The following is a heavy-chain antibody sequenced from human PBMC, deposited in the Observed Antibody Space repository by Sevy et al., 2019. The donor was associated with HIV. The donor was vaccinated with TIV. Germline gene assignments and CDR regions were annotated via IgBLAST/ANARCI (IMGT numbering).Heavy chain of an antibody. CDR1: GFSFTDFW. CDR3: ARRYFDL. J-gene: IGHJ4*02. Sequence: GGSLRLSCKASGFSFTDFWKQWVRQVPGKGPEWVANINQDGSEMYYVDSVKGRFTISRDNAESALYLQMHGLRAEDAATYFCARRYFDLWGQGTVVTVSS. V-gene: IGHV3-7*01. CDR2: INQDGSEM.